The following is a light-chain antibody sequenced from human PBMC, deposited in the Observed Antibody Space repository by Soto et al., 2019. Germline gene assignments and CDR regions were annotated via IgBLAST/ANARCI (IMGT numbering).Light chain of an antibody. CDR1: SGSVSTTYY. V-gene: IGLV8-61*01. CDR3: VLSVSSDTWV. CDR2: STS. Sequence: QAVVIQEPAFSVSPGGTVTLTCGLTSGSVSTTYYPSWYQQTPGQPPRTLIYSTSIRSSGVPARFSGSILGNKAALTITGAQAEDESDYYCVLSVSSDTWVFGGGTKLTVL. J-gene: IGLJ3*02.